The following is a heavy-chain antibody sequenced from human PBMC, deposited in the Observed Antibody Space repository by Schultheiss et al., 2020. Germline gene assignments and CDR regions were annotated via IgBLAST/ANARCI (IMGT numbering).Heavy chain of an antibody. CDR3: AGHIAVAGPYNWFDP. CDR2: ISSGGGST. V-gene: IGHV3-23*01. Sequence: GGSLRLSCAASGFTFSSYAMIWVRQAPGKGLEWVSTISSGGGSTYYADSVKGRFIISRDNSKNTLYLQMNGLRAEDTAVYYCAGHIAVAGPYNWFDPWGQGTLVTVSS. D-gene: IGHD6-19*01. CDR1: GFTFSSYA. J-gene: IGHJ5*02.